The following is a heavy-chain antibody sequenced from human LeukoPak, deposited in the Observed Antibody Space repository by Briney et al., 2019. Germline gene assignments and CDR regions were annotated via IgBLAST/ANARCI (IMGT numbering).Heavy chain of an antibody. Sequence: SVKVSCKASGYTFTSYYMHWVRQAPGQGLEWMGRIIPILGIANYAQKFQGRVTITADKSTSTAYMELSSLRSEDTAVYYCARAQNGDLDYWGQGALVTVSS. CDR2: IIPILGIA. J-gene: IGHJ4*02. CDR3: ARAQNGDLDY. D-gene: IGHD4-17*01. CDR1: GYTFTSYY. V-gene: IGHV1-69*04.